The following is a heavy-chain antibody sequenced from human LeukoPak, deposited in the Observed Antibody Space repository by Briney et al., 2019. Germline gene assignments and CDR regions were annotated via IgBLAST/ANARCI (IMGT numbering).Heavy chain of an antibody. CDR1: GYTFTGYY. CDR2: INPNSGGT. J-gene: IGHJ4*02. Sequence: ASVKVSCKASGYTFTGYYMHWVRLAPGQGLEWMGWINPNSGGTNYAQKFQGRVTMTRDTSISTAYMELSRLRSDDTAVYYCARDLYIAARRKYYFDYWGQGTLVTVSS. D-gene: IGHD6-6*01. V-gene: IGHV1-2*02. CDR3: ARDLYIAARRKYYFDY.